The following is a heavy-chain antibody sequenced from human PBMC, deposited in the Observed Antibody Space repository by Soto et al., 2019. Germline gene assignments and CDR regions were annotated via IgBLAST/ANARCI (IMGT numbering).Heavy chain of an antibody. CDR2: IIPIFGTA. J-gene: IGHJ2*01. Sequence: QVQLVQSGAEVKKPGSSVKVSCKASGGTFSSYAISWVRQAPGQGLEWMGGIIPIFGTANYAQKFQGRVTITADESTSTAYMELSSLRSEDTAVYYCARGGVQWLASRSGYFDLWGRGTLVTVSS. CDR1: GGTFSSYA. D-gene: IGHD6-19*01. V-gene: IGHV1-69*12. CDR3: ARGGVQWLASRSGYFDL.